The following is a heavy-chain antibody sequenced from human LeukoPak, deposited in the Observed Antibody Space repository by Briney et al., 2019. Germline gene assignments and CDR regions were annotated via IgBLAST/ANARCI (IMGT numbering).Heavy chain of an antibody. CDR3: ARNWGYNYGYGSFDS. J-gene: IGHJ4*02. D-gene: IGHD5-24*01. CDR2: IYTSGST. CDR1: GGSISSGSYY. Sequence: SETLSLTCTVSGGSISSGSYYWSWIRQPAGKGLEWIGRIYTSGSTNYNPSLKSRVTISVDTSKSQFSLTLSAVAAADTAVYYCARNWGYNYGYGSFDSWGQGILVTVSS. V-gene: IGHV4-61*02.